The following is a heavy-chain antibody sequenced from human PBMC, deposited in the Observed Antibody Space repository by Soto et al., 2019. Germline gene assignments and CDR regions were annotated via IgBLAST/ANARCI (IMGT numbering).Heavy chain of an antibody. D-gene: IGHD2-15*01. Sequence: SETLSLTCTVSGGSISSSSYYWGWIRQPPGKGLEWIGSIYYSGSTYYNPSLKSRVTISVDTSKNQFSLKLSSVTAADTAVYYCARQWDIVVVVAALYYMDVWGKGTTVTVSS. CDR2: IYYSGST. V-gene: IGHV4-39*01. CDR1: GGSISSSSYY. J-gene: IGHJ6*03. CDR3: ARQWDIVVVVAALYYMDV.